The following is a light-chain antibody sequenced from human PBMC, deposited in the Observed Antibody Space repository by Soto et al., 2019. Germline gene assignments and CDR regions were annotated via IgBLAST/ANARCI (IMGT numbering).Light chain of an antibody. Sequence: DIQMTQSSSSLSVSVGDRVTITCRASQSISSYLNWYQQKPGEAPKLLIYVSSNLQSGVPSRFSDSGSGTDFTLTISSLQPEDFATYYCQQIYITPYTFGQGTKLEIK. V-gene: IGKV1-39*01. CDR1: QSISSY. CDR3: QQIYITPYT. J-gene: IGKJ2*01. CDR2: VSS.